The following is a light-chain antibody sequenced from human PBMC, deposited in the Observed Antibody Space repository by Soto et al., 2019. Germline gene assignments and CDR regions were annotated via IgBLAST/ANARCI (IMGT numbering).Light chain of an antibody. Sequence: QSALTQPRSVSGSPGQSVTISCTGTSSDVGGYNYVSWYQQHPGKAPKLMIYDVSKRPSGVPDRFSGSKSGNTASLTISGLQAEDEADYYCCSYPGSYTSNWVFGGGTKLTVL. CDR1: SSDVGGYNY. CDR3: CSYPGSYTSNWV. V-gene: IGLV2-11*01. J-gene: IGLJ3*02. CDR2: DVS.